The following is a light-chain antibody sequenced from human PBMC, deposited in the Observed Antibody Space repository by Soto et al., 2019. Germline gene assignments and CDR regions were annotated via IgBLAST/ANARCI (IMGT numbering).Light chain of an antibody. J-gene: IGKJ5*01. CDR2: DAS. CDR3: QQYDYWPF. V-gene: IGKV3D-15*01. Sequence: EIVMTQSPATLSVSPGGRATLSFRASQSVRNKLAWYQQKPGQAPRLLIYDASTRATGIPARFSGSGFGTDFTLTISSLQSEDFAVYYCQQYDYWPFFGQGTRLEI. CDR1: QSVRNK.